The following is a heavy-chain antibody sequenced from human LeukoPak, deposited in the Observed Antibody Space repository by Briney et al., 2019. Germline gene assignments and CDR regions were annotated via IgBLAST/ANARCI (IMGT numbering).Heavy chain of an antibody. CDR3: AKGILTGYYMIPFDY. D-gene: IGHD3-9*01. Sequence: GGSLRLSCAASGFTVSSNYMSWARQAPGKGLEWVSAISGSGGSTYYADSVKGRFTISRDNSKNTLYLQMNSLRAEDTAVYYCAKGILTGYYMIPFDYWGQGTLVTVSS. J-gene: IGHJ4*02. CDR2: ISGSGGST. CDR1: GFTVSSNY. V-gene: IGHV3-23*01.